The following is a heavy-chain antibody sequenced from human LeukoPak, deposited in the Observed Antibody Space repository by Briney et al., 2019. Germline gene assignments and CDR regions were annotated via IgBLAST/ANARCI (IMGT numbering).Heavy chain of an antibody. V-gene: IGHV1-2*02. CDR1: GYTFTGDY. CDR2: INPNSGGT. J-gene: IGHJ4*02. CDR3: ARDQDGYNYDY. Sequence: ASVKVSCKASGYTFTGDYVHWVRQAPGQGLEWMGWINPNSGGTNYAQKFQGRVTMTRDTSINTAYMELSRPTSDDTAVYYCARDQDGYNYDYWGQGTLVTVSS. D-gene: IGHD5-24*01.